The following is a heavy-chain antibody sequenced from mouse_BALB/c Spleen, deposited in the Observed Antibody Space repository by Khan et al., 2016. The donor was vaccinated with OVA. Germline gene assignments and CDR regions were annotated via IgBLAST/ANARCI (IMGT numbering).Heavy chain of an antibody. CDR3: ARPAYDGYYDY. V-gene: IGHV1S137*01. J-gene: IGHJ2*01. CDR2: ISTYSGST. CDR1: GYTFTDYA. Sequence: QIQLVQSGPELVRPGVSVKISCKGSGYTFTDYAMYWVKQSHAKSLEWIGLISTYSGSTNYNQKFKDKVTMTVDKSSSAAYMELARLTSEDSAIYYCARPAYDGYYDYWGQGTTLTVSS. D-gene: IGHD2-3*01.